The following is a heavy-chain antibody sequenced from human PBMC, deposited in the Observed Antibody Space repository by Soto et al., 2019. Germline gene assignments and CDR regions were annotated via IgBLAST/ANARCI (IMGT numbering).Heavy chain of an antibody. CDR2: ISAYNGNT. D-gene: IGHD3-10*01. CDR1: GYNFILHG. J-gene: IGHJ3*02. Sequence: QGQLVQSVGEVKKPGASLKVSCKASGYNFILHGISWVRQAPGQGLGWMGWISAYNGNTNYAQNLQDRVTMTTDPSTSSVNMELRSLRSDDTAVYYCARVWYDGNSGAFDIWGQGTKVTVSS. CDR3: ARVWYDGNSGAFDI. V-gene: IGHV1-18*01.